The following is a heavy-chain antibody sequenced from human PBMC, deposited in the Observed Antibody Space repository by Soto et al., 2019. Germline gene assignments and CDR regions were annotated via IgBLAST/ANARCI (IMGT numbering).Heavy chain of an antibody. Sequence: QVQLVQSGAEVKKPGSSVKVSCKASEGTFSSYAISWVRQAPGQGLEWMGGIIPIFGTANYAQKFQGRVTITADKSTSTAYMELISLRSEDTAVYYCARELFKAAAGTVVPDWGRGTLVTVSS. CDR2: IIPIFGTA. V-gene: IGHV1-69*06. CDR3: ARELFKAAAGTVVPD. J-gene: IGHJ4*02. CDR1: EGTFSSYA. D-gene: IGHD6-13*01.